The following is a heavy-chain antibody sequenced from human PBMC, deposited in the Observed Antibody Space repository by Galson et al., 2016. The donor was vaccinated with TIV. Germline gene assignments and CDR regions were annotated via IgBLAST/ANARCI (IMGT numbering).Heavy chain of an antibody. V-gene: IGHV4-59*01. CDR3: ASVYSGAWPVDYYYYYAMDV. Sequence: SETLSLTCSVSGGSISSYYWSWIRQPPGKGLEWIGYIYNSGNTNYNPSLKSRVTISVDTSKNQCSLKLSSVTAADTAVDYCASVYSGAWPVDYYYYYAMDVWGQGTTVTVSS. D-gene: IGHD6-25*01. CDR1: GGSISSYY. CDR2: IYNSGNT. J-gene: IGHJ6*02.